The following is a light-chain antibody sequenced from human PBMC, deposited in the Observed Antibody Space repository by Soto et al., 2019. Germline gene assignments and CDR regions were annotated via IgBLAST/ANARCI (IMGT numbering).Light chain of an antibody. CDR3: QQYNNWPV. CDR1: QSVSSN. V-gene: IGKV3-15*01. CDR2: GAS. Sequence: EIVMTQSPATLSVSPGERATLSCRASQSVSSNLAWYQQKPGQAPRFLIYGASTRATGIPARFSGSGSGTEFTLTISSLQSEDFAVYYCQQYNNWPVFGQGTKVDI. J-gene: IGKJ2*01.